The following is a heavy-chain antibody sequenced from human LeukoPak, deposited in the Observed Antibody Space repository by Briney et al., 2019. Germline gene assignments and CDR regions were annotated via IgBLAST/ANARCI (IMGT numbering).Heavy chain of an antibody. CDR1: GFTFSTYS. Sequence: GGSLRLSCAASGFTFSTYSMNWVRQAPGKGLEWISVIDGTTYYADSVKGRFTISRDQANNTLYLQMNTLRDEDTAVYYCARGPRYSFYWGQGTLVSVSS. V-gene: IGHV3-53*01. D-gene: IGHD6-13*01. CDR2: IDGTT. CDR3: ARGPRYSFY. J-gene: IGHJ4*02.